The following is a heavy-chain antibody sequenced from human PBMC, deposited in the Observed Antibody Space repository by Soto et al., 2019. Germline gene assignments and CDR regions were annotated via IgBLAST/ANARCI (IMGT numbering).Heavy chain of an antibody. CDR3: ARHHGPTTSENWFDP. V-gene: IGHV1-18*01. CDR1: GYTFFTYD. J-gene: IGHJ5*02. CDR2: ISTYSGDT. D-gene: IGHD5-12*01. Sequence: QVHLVQSGVEVKTPGASVKVSCQASGYTFFTYDISWVRQAPGQGLEWMGWISTYSGDTKHAQKFQGRVTMTTGTATTTAYLALRSLRSDDTAVYYCARHHGPTTSENWFDPWGQGTLVTVSS.